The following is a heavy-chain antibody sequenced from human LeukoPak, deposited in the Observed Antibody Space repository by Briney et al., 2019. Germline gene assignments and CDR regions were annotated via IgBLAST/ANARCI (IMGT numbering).Heavy chain of an antibody. J-gene: IGHJ4*02. CDR3: ARVGDYDILTGYYSLVY. CDR1: GYTFTSYY. V-gene: IGHV1-46*01. CDR2: INPSGGST. D-gene: IGHD3-9*01. Sequence: ASVKVSCKASGYTFTSYYMLWVRQAPGQGLEWMGIINPSGGSTSYAQKFQGRVTMTRDTSTSTVYMELSSLRSEDTAVYYCARVGDYDILTGYYSLVYWGQGTLVTVSS.